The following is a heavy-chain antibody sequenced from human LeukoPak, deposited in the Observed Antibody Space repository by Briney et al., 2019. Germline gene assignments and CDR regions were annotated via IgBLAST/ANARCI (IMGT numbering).Heavy chain of an antibody. CDR3: AASMGATTTDY. CDR1: GGTFSSYA. CDR2: IIPIFGTA. Sequence: GASVKVSCKASGGTFSSYAISWVRQAPGQGLEWMGRIIPIFGTANYAQKFQGRVTITTDESTSTAYMELSSLRSEDTAVYYCAASMGATTTDYWGQGTLVTVSS. D-gene: IGHD1-26*01. J-gene: IGHJ4*02. V-gene: IGHV1-69*05.